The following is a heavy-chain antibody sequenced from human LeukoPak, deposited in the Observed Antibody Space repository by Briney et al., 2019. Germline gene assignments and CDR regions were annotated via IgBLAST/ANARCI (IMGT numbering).Heavy chain of an antibody. CDR2: INHSGST. CDR1: GGSFSGYY. CDR3: ARGNYGSGPPLSYYYCGMDV. J-gene: IGHJ6*02. V-gene: IGHV4-34*01. Sequence: SETLSLTCAVYGGSFSGYYWSWIRQPPGKGLEWIGEINHSGSTNYNPSLKSRVTISVDTSKNQFSLKLSSVTAADTAVYYCARGNYGSGPPLSYYYCGMDVWGQGTTVTVSS. D-gene: IGHD3-10*01.